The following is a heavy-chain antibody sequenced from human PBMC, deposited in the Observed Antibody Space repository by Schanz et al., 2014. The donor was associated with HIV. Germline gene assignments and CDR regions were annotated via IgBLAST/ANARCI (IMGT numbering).Heavy chain of an antibody. D-gene: IGHD4-17*01. CDR3: AKEGYGEGYYGMDV. CDR2: ISYDGSNK. Sequence: QVQLVESGGGVVQPGRSLRLSCAASGFTFSSYAMHWVRQAPGKGLEWVAVISYDGSNKNYADSVKGRFTISRDNSKNTLYLQMNSLRAEDTAVYYCAKEGYGEGYYGMDVWGQGTTVTVSS. V-gene: IGHV3-30-3*01. CDR1: GFTFSSYA. J-gene: IGHJ6*02.